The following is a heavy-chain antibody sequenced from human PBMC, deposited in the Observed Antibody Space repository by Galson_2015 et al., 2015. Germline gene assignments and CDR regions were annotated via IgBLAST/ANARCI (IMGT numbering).Heavy chain of an antibody. V-gene: IGHV3-53*01. CDR1: GFTVSDNY. CDR2: VYSAGSA. CDR3: ARVLVNPYYNYYYMDV. J-gene: IGHJ6*03. D-gene: IGHD3-22*01. Sequence: SLRLSCAASGFTVSDNYMSWVRQAPGKGLEWVSVVYSAGSAYYADSVEGRFTISRDNSKNTLYLQMNSLRAEDTAVYYCARVLVNPYYNYYYMDVWGKGTTVTVSS.